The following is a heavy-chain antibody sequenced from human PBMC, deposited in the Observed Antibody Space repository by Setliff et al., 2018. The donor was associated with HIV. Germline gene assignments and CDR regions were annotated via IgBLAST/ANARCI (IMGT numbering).Heavy chain of an antibody. CDR2: ISAGNGNT. Sequence: ASVKVSCKASGYTFTSYAMHWVRQAPGQRREWMGRISAGNGNTKYSQKFQGRLTITRDTSATTAYMELSSLRSEDTAVYYCARGFSVYSSSDPLLNWFDPWGQGTPVTVSS. J-gene: IGHJ5*02. CDR3: ARGFSVYSSSDPLLNWFDP. D-gene: IGHD6-6*01. V-gene: IGHV1-3*01. CDR1: GYTFTSYA.